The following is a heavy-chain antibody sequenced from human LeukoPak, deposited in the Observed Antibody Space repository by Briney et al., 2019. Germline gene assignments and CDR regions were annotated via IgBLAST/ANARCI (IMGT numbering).Heavy chain of an antibody. J-gene: IGHJ4*02. Sequence: SVKVSCKTSGYTFTDYYMHWVRQAPGQGLKWMGRVIPILGIADYAQNFQGRVSITADTSTSTAYMEMSSLRSEDTAVYYCARKGNDSSGSPFDYWGQGTLVTVSS. CDR2: VIPILGIA. D-gene: IGHD3-22*01. V-gene: IGHV1-69*02. CDR1: GYTFTDYY. CDR3: ARKGNDSSGSPFDY.